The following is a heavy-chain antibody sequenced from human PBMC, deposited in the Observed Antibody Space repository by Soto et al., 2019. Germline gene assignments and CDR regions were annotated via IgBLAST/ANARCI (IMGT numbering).Heavy chain of an antibody. V-gene: IGHV3-73*01. CDR2: IRSKANSYAT. Sequence: GGSLRLSCAASGFTFSGSAMHWVRQASGKGLEWVGRIRSKANSYATAYAASVKGRFTISRDDSKNTAYLQMNSLKTEDTAVYYCTMGYSNYRNYYGMDVWGQGTTVTVSS. CDR1: GFTFSGSA. CDR3: TMGYSNYRNYYGMDV. J-gene: IGHJ6*02. D-gene: IGHD4-4*01.